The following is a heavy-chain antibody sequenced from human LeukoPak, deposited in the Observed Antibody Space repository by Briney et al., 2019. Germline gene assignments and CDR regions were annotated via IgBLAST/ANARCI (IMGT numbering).Heavy chain of an antibody. CDR3: ARAYYGDYYYYGMDV. CDR1: GGTFSSYA. J-gene: IGHJ6*02. Sequence: SVKVSCKASGGTFSSYAISWVRQAPGQGLEWMGGIIPIFGTANYAQKFQGRVTITADESTSTAYMELSRLRSDDTAVYYCARAYYGDYYYYGMDVWGQGTTVTVSS. CDR2: IIPIFGTA. V-gene: IGHV1-69*13. D-gene: IGHD4-17*01.